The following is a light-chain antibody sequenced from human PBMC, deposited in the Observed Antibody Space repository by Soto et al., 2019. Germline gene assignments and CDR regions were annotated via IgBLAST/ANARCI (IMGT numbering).Light chain of an antibody. J-gene: IGKJ4*01. CDR3: QQAHTFPRT. CDR1: QGISSW. Sequence: DIQMTQSPSSVSASVGDRVTITCRASQGISSWLAWYQQKPGKAPKLLIYGASSLQSGVPSKFSGRRSGTDFTPSIRSPQAEDIATNSSQQAHTFPRTFGGGTKVE. V-gene: IGKV1-12*01. CDR2: GAS.